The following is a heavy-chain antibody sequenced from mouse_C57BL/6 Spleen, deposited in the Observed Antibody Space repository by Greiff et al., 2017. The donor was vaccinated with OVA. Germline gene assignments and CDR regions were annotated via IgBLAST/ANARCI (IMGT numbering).Heavy chain of an antibody. CDR2: IWWDDDK. V-gene: IGHV8-8*01. J-gene: IGHJ3*01. Sequence: QVTLKESGPGILQPSQTLSLTCSFSGFSLSTFGMGVGWIRQPSGKGLEWLAHIWWDDDKYYNPALKSRLTISKDTSKNQVFLKIANVDTADTATYYCARMAEGDGYYRAWFAYWGQGTLVTVSA. D-gene: IGHD2-3*01. CDR3: ARMAEGDGYYRAWFAY. CDR1: GFSLSTFGMG.